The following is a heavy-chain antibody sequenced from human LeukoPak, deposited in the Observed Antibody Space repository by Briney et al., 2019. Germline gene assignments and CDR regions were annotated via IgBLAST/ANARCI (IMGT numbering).Heavy chain of an antibody. D-gene: IGHD3-3*01. CDR1: GFTFSSYA. V-gene: IGHV3-23*01. Sequence: GGSLRLSCAASGFTFSSYAMSWVRQAPGKGLEWVSAISGSGGSTYYADSVKGRFTISRDNAKNSLYLQMNSLRAEDTAVYYCATISDAFDIWGQGTMVTVSS. J-gene: IGHJ3*02. CDR2: ISGSGGST. CDR3: ATISDAFDI.